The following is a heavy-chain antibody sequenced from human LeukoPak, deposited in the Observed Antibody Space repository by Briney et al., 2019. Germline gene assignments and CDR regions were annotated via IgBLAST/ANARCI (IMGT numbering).Heavy chain of an antibody. Sequence: SETLSLTCAVYGGSFSGYYWSWIRQPPGKGLEWIGEINHSGSTNYNPSLKSRVTISVETSKNQFSLKLSSVTAADTAVYYCARGLSSSGLDWFDPWGQGTLVTVSS. CDR1: GGSFSGYY. J-gene: IGHJ5*02. V-gene: IGHV4-34*01. D-gene: IGHD6-19*01. CDR2: INHSGST. CDR3: ARGLSSSGLDWFDP.